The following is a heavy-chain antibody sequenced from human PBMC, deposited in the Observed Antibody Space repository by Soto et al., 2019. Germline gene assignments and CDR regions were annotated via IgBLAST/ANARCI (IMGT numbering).Heavy chain of an antibody. CDR1: GGSVSGGSYY. J-gene: IGHJ6*02. CDR2: IYFSGRT. D-gene: IGHD4-17*01. CDR3: SRDVDFGEEDV. Sequence: QVQLQESGPGLVKPSETLSLTCTVSGGSVSGGSYYWNWIRQPPGKGLEWIGYIYFSGRTNCNPSLKXRXTXSXXTSKNQFSLKLTSATAADTAVYYCSRDVDFGEEDVWGQGTTVTVSS. V-gene: IGHV4-61*01.